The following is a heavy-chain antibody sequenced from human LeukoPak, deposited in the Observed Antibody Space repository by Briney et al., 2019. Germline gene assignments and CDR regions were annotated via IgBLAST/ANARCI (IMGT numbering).Heavy chain of an antibody. J-gene: IGHJ4*02. V-gene: IGHV1-46*01. D-gene: IGHD3-16*01. CDR1: GYTFTSYY. CDR2: INPSGGST. Sequence: ASVKVSCKASGYTFTSYYMHWVRQAPGQGLEWMGIINPSGGSTSYAQKFQGRVTMTRDTSTSTVYMELSSLRSEDTAVYYCASAVGGGDGYNPFDYWGQGTLVTVSS. CDR3: ASAVGGGDGYNPFDY.